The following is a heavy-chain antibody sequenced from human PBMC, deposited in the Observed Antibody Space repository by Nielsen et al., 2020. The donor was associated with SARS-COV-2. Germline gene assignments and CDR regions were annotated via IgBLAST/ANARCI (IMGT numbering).Heavy chain of an antibody. CDR1: GYTFTSYG. CDR3: ARDLGYSGYDSGFDY. D-gene: IGHD5-12*01. Sequence: ASVKVSCKASGYTFTSYGISWVRQAPGQGLEWMGWISAYNGNTNYAQKLQGTVTMTTDTSTSTAYMELRSLRSDDTAVYYCARDLGYSGYDSGFDYWGQGTLVTVSS. V-gene: IGHV1-18*01. CDR2: ISAYNGNT. J-gene: IGHJ4*02.